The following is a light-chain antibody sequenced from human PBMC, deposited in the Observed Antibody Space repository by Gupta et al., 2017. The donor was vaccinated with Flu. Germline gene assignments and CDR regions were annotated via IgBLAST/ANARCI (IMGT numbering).Light chain of an antibody. CDR3: KQYLPAPYG. CDR2: KAS. CDR1: QSVSSW. Sequence: DIQMPQSPSTLSAAVGDRVSITCRASQSVSSWLDWYQQKPGKAPKLLIYKASTLGNGVPARFSGSGSGTEFTLKISRVEADDVGTYYCKQYLPAPYGFGQGTKLEIK. J-gene: IGKJ2*03. V-gene: IGKV1-5*03.